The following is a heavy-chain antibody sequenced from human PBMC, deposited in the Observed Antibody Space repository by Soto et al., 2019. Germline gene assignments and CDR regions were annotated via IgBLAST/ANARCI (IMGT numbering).Heavy chain of an antibody. CDR2: IYYSGST. CDR1: GGSIRSGGYY. CDR3: ARGSGEQLVLGVYWYFDL. Sequence: SETLCLTCTVSGGSIRSGGYYWSWIRQHPGKGLEWIGYIYYSGSTYYNPSLKSRVTISVDTSKNQFSLKLSSVTAADTAVYYCARGSGEQLVLGVYWYFDLWGRGTLVTVSS. D-gene: IGHD6-6*01. V-gene: IGHV4-31*03. J-gene: IGHJ2*01.